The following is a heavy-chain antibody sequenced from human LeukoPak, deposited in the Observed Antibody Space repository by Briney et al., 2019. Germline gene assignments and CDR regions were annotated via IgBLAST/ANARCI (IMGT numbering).Heavy chain of an antibody. J-gene: IGHJ4*02. CDR3: AKANYSGSYYFDS. D-gene: IGHD1-26*01. CDR1: GFTFSRSA. V-gene: IGHV3-23*01. CDR2: FSASGGTT. Sequence: GGSLRLSCAASGFTFSRSAMNWVRQAPGKGLKWVSSFSASGGTTYYADSVKGRFTISRDNSKNTLSVQMNSLRAEDTAVYYCAKANYSGSYYFDSWGQGTLVTVSS.